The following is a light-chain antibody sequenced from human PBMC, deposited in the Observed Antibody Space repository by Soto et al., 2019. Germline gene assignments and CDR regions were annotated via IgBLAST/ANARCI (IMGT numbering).Light chain of an antibody. CDR2: EVS. Sequence: QSAPTQPPSASGSPGQSVTISCTGTSSDIGAYIYVSWYQQHPGKAPKLMISEVSRRPSGVPERFSGSKSGNTASLTVSGLQADDEAHYYCSSYAGSNNFVFGTGTKVTVL. CDR1: SSDIGAYIY. V-gene: IGLV2-8*01. J-gene: IGLJ1*01. CDR3: SSYAGSNNFV.